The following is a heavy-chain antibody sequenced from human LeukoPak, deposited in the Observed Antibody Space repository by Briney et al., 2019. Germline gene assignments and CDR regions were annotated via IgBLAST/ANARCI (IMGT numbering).Heavy chain of an antibody. V-gene: IGHV4-59*01. CDR2: IDHTGST. CDR1: GDSITFYY. D-gene: IGHD4-11*01. J-gene: IGHJ6*03. CDR3: ARGRVSSSVYYSTYYYYFYMDV. Sequence: TSETLSLTCTVPGDSITFYYWTWIRQPPGKGLEWIGYIDHTGSTNYNPSLNSRVTISRDTSKNDFSLKLSSVTATDTAIYFCARGRVSSSVYYSTYYYYFYMDVWGKGTTVSVSS.